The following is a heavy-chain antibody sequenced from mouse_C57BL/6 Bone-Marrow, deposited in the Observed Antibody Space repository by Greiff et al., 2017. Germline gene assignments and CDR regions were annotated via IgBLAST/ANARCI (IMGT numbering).Heavy chain of an antibody. CDR1: GFNIKDDY. CDR3: TGYYSSYVFAY. CDR2: IDPENGDT. Sequence: VQLQQSGAELVRPGASVKLSCTASGFNIKDDYMHWVKQRPEQGLEWIGWIDPENGDTEYAAQFPGKATITADTSSNTAYLQLSSLTSEDTAGYYCTGYYSSYVFAYWGQGTLVTVSA. V-gene: IGHV14-4*01. J-gene: IGHJ3*01. D-gene: IGHD2-5*01.